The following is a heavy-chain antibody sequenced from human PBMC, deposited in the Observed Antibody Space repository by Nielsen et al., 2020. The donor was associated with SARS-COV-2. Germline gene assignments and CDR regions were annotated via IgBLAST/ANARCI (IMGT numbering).Heavy chain of an antibody. V-gene: IGHV1-2*04. CDR2: INPKIGVT. J-gene: IGHJ4*02. CDR3: ARSHCGTSTCYVVL. Sequence: ASVKVSCKASGYTFSDHFMYWVRQAPGQGLEWVGWINPKIGVTNHAQKFQGWVTLTRDTSNSTAYMQLTSLTSDDPAVYFCARSHCGTSTCYVVLWGQGTLVTVSS. D-gene: IGHD2-2*01. CDR1: GYTFSDHF.